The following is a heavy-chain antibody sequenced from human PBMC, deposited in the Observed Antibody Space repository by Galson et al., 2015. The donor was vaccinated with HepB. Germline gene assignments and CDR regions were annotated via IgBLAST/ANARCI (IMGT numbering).Heavy chain of an antibody. CDR3: ARDFGWNFDN. CDR1: GFTFTTSN. D-gene: IGHD6-19*01. CDR2: ISDDGITA. J-gene: IGHJ4*02. Sequence: SLRLSCAASGFTFTTSNMHWVRQTPVKGLEWLAIISDDGITAFYADSVKGRFTISRDNSKNTLFLQMNSLRPDDTAVYYCARDFGWNFDNWGQGTLATVSS. V-gene: IGHV3-30-3*01.